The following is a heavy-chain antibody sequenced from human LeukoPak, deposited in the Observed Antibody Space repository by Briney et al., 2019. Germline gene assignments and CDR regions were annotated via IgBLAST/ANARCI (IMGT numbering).Heavy chain of an antibody. CDR2: ISGSGGST. CDR3: AKGPLAGWSGSTSFDP. D-gene: IGHD3-3*01. Sequence: GGSLRLSCAASGFTFSSYVMTWVRQAPGKGLEWVSGISGSGGSTYYAVSVKGRFTISRDNSKNTLYLQMNSLRAEDTAVYYCAKGPLAGWSGSTSFDPWGQGTLVTVSS. V-gene: IGHV3-23*01. CDR1: GFTFSSYV. J-gene: IGHJ5*02.